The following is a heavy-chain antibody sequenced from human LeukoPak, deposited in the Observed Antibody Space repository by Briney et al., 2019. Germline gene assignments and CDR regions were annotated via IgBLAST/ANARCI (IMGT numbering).Heavy chain of an antibody. CDR3: AKWKYSNSGIDDY. V-gene: IGHV3-23*01. J-gene: IGHJ4*02. D-gene: IGHD6-6*01. CDR2: ISGSGDNT. CDR1: GFTFSSYA. Sequence: GGSLRLSCAASGFTFSSYAMSWVRQVPGKGLEWVLVISGSGDNTYYADSVKGRFTISRDNSKNMLYLQMNSLRAEDTAVYYCAKWKYSNSGIDDYWGQGTLVTVSS.